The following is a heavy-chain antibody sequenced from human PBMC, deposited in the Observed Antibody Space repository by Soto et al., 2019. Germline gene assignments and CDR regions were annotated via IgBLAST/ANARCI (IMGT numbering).Heavy chain of an antibody. CDR1: GFIFSDYA. V-gene: IGHV3-30-3*01. D-gene: IGHD3-10*01. CDR3: AREWGRSYYYGMDV. Sequence: QVQLVDSGGGVVQPERSLRLSCRASGFIFSDYAIHWVRQAPGGGLEWVAVLIDDGYFQYYADSVKGRFTISSDKSNNTVYLHMSSLRVDDTAVYYCAREWGRSYYYGMDVWGQGTTVIVSS. CDR2: LIDDGYFQ. J-gene: IGHJ6*02.